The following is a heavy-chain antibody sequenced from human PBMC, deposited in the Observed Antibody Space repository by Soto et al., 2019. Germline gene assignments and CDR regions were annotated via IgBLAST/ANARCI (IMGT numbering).Heavy chain of an antibody. D-gene: IGHD3-10*01. J-gene: IGHJ1*01. CDR2: INHSGST. V-gene: IGHV4-34*01. CDR1: GGSFSGYY. Sequence: PSETLSLTCAVYGGSFSGYYWSWIRQPPGKGLEWIGEINHSGSTNYNPSLKSRVTISVDTSKNQFSLKLSSVTAADAAVYYCARGGYYGSGEWGQGTLVTVS. CDR3: ARGGYYGSGE.